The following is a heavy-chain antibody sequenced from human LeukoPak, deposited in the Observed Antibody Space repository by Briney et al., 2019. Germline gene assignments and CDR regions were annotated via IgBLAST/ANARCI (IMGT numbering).Heavy chain of an antibody. V-gene: IGHV4-59*01. CDR2: IYYSGST. CDR3: ARAKVVPAAMASWGY. D-gene: IGHD2-2*01. Sequence: PSETLSLTCTVSGGSISSYYWSWIRQPPGKGLEWIGYIYYSGSTNYNPSLKSRVTISVDTSKNQFSLKLSSVTAADTAVYYCARAKVVPAAMASWGYWGQGTLVTVSS. CDR1: GGSISSYY. J-gene: IGHJ4*02.